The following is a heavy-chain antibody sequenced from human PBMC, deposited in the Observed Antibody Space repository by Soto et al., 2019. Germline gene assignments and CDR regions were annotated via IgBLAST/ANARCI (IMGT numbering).Heavy chain of an antibody. CDR3: ARASITMVRGVMGEVLLQYYYYGMDV. D-gene: IGHD3-10*01. J-gene: IGHJ6*02. CDR1: GVSISSYY. V-gene: IGHV4-59*01. Sequence: SETLSLTCTVSGVSISSYYWSWIRQPPGKGLEWIGYIYYSGSTNYNPSLKSRVTISVDTSKYQFSLKLSSVTAADTAVYYCARASITMVRGVMGEVLLQYYYYGMDVWGQGTTVTVSS. CDR2: IYYSGST.